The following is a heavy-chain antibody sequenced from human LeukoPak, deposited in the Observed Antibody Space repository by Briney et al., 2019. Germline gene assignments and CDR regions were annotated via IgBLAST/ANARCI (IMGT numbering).Heavy chain of an antibody. J-gene: IGHJ4*02. CDR1: AGSIGSSAYY. V-gene: IGHV4-39*01. CDR3: ARSKSGSYHSPFDY. Sequence: PSETLSLTCSVSAGSIGSSAYYWGWIRQAPGKGLEWIGNVFHSGGTYYNPSLQSRVTISIDTSKNQFSLKMTSMTATDTALYYCARSKSGSYHSPFDYWGQGTLLIVSS. D-gene: IGHD1-26*01. CDR2: VFHSGGT.